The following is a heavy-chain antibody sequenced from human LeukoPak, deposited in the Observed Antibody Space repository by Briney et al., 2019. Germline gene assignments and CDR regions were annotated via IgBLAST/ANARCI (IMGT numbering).Heavy chain of an antibody. D-gene: IGHD1-26*01. Sequence: SETLSLTCTVSGGSISSSSYYWGWIRQPPGEGLEWIGSIYYSGSTYYNPSLKSRVTISVDTSKNQFSLKLSSVTAADTAVYYCARDSRWELRDNWFDPWGQGTLVTVSS. CDR2: IYYSGST. V-gene: IGHV4-39*07. CDR1: GGSISSSSYY. CDR3: ARDSRWELRDNWFDP. J-gene: IGHJ5*02.